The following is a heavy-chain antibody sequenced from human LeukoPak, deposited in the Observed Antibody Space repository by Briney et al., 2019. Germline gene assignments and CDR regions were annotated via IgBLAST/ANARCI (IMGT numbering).Heavy chain of an antibody. CDR3: ARAPINWGGSYFDY. J-gene: IGHJ4*02. CDR1: GFTFSSYS. V-gene: IGHV3-21*01. Sequence: GGSLRLSCAASGFTFSSYSMNWVRQAPGEGLEWVSSISSSSSYIYYADSVKGRFTISRDNAKNSLYLQMNSLRAEDTAVYYCARAPINWGGSYFDYWGQGTLVTVSS. CDR2: ISSSSSYI. D-gene: IGHD7-27*01.